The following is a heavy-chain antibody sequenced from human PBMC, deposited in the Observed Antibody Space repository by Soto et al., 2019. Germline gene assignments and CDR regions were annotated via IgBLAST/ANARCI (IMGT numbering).Heavy chain of an antibody. V-gene: IGHV3-23*01. D-gene: IGHD3-10*01. CDR2: ISGSGGST. CDR3: AKDFLVRPRGYGPVGGFDY. J-gene: IGHJ4*02. Sequence: EVQLLESGGGLVQPGGSLRLSCAASGFTFSSYAMSWVRQAPGKGLEWVSAISGSGGSTYYADSVKGRFTISRDNSKNTRYLQMNSLRAEETAVYYCAKDFLVRPRGYGPVGGFDYLGQGTLVTVSS. CDR1: GFTFSSYA.